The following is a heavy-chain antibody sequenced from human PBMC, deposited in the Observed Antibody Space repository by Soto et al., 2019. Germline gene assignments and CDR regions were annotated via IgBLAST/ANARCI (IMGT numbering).Heavy chain of an antibody. J-gene: IGHJ6*02. V-gene: IGHV1-8*01. D-gene: IGHD2-2*01. CDR1: GYTFTSYD. Sequence: QVQLVQFGAEVKKPGASVKVSCKASGYTFTSYDINWVRQATGQGLEWMGWMNPNSGNTGYAQKFQGRVTMTRNTSISTAYMELSSLRSEETAVYYCARVQCIAGSVVATGGMDVWGQGTTVTVSS. CDR3: ARVQCIAGSVVATGGMDV. CDR2: MNPNSGNT.